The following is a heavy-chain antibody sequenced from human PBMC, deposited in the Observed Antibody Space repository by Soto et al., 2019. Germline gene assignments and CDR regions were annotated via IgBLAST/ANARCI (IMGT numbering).Heavy chain of an antibody. J-gene: IGHJ4*02. V-gene: IGHV2-5*02. CDR3: APSGPLATVDFDY. CDR1: GFSLTTTEGA. CDR2: IYWDDDK. D-gene: IGHD6-25*01. Sequence: QITLKESGPSLVNPTQSLTLTCSFSGFSLTTTEGAVGWTRQPPGKALEWLALIYWDDDKRYSPSLKSSLTITQDPAKNQVVLTMTNVPPEDTATYFCAPSGPLATVDFDYWGQGSLVTVSS.